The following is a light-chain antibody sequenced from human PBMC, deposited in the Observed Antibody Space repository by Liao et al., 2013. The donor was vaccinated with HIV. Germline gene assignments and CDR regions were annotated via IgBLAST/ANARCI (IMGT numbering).Light chain of an antibody. Sequence: SYVLTQPPSVSVAPGKTARITCGGKNIGSKSVHWYQQKPGQAPVLVMYYDRDRPSGIPERFSGSNSGNTATLTISGTQPADEAEYFCQAWDNTFVAFGGGTRLTVL. V-gene: IGLV3-21*01. CDR1: NIGSKS. CDR3: QAWDNTFVA. J-gene: IGLJ2*01. CDR2: YDR.